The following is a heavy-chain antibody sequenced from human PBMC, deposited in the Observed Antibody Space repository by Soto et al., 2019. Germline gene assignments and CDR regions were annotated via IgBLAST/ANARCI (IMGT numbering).Heavy chain of an antibody. D-gene: IGHD3-10*01. CDR2: INPNSGGT. Sequence: ASVKVSCKASGYTFTGYYMHWVRQAPGQGLEWMGWINPNSGGTNYAQKFQGWVTMTRDTSISTAYMELSSLRSEDTAVYYCARVGYGSGRDYWGQGTLVTVSS. V-gene: IGHV1-2*04. J-gene: IGHJ4*02. CDR3: ARVGYGSGRDY. CDR1: GYTFTGYY.